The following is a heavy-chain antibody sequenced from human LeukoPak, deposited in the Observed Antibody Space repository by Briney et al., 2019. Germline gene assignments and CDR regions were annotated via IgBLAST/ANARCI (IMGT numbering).Heavy chain of an antibody. D-gene: IGHD3-22*01. CDR2: IYYSGST. Sequence: PSETLSLTCTVSGGSISSSSYYWGWIRQPPGKGLEWIGSIYYSGSTYYNPSLKSRVTISVDTSKNQFSLKLSSVTAADTDVYYCARVRRRDTMIVVVNTDAFDIWGQGTMVTVSS. V-gene: IGHV4-39*07. CDR3: ARVRRRDTMIVVVNTDAFDI. J-gene: IGHJ3*02. CDR1: GGSISSSSYY.